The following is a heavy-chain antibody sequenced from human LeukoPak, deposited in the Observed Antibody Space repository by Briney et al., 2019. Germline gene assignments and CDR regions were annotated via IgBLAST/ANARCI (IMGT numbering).Heavy chain of an antibody. D-gene: IGHD3-9*01. V-gene: IGHV3-15*01. J-gene: IGHJ6*02. CDR1: GFTFSNAW. CDR3: TTGLAMGSNGGYYYYGMDV. CDR2: IKSKTDGGTT. Sequence: GGSLRLSCAASGFTFSNAWMSWVRQAPGKGLEWVGRIKSKTDGGTTDYAAPVKGRFTISRDDSKNTLYLQMNSLKTEDTAVYYRTTGLAMGSNGGYYYYGMDVWGQGTTVTVSS.